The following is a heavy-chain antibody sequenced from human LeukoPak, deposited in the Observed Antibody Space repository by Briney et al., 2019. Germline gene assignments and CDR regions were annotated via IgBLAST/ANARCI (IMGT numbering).Heavy chain of an antibody. Sequence: ASVKVSCKASGYTFTSYGISWVRQAPGQGLEWMGWISAYNGDTNYAQKLQGRVTITADKSTSTAYMELSSLRSEDTAVYYCARGPKRWLQPTHMDVWGKGTTVTVSS. D-gene: IGHD5-24*01. J-gene: IGHJ6*03. CDR1: GYTFTSYG. CDR2: ISAYNGDT. CDR3: ARGPKRWLQPTHMDV. V-gene: IGHV1-18*01.